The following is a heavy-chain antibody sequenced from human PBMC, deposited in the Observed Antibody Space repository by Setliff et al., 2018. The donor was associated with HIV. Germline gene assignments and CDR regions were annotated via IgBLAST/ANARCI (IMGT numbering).Heavy chain of an antibody. Sequence: GSGPTLVNPTETLTLTCTASGFSLSNTRMGVSWIRQPPGKALEWLAHIFPNDEKSYSASLKSRLTISEDTSKSQVVLTMTNMDPLDTATYFCARYNFRRGYWDYFDYWGQGTQVTVSS. CDR2: IFPNDEK. CDR3: ARYNFRRGYWDYFDY. J-gene: IGHJ4*02. CDR1: GFSLSNTRMG. V-gene: IGHV2-26*01. D-gene: IGHD3-3*01.